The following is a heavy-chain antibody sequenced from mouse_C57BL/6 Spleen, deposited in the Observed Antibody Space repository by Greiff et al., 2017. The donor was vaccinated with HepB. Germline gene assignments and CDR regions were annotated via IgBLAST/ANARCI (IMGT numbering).Heavy chain of an antibody. Sequence: QVQLQQPGAELVKPGASVKLSCKASGYTFTSYWMHWVKQRPGRGLEWIGRIDPNSGGTKYNEKFKSKATLTVDKPSSTAYMQLSILTSEDSAVYYCAREGIYYDYDGAWFAYWGQGTLVTVSA. V-gene: IGHV1-72*01. J-gene: IGHJ3*01. CDR1: GYTFTSYW. CDR3: AREGIYYDYDGAWFAY. CDR2: IDPNSGGT. D-gene: IGHD2-4*01.